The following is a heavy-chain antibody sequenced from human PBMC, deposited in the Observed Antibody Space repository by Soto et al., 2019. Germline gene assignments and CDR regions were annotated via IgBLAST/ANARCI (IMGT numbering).Heavy chain of an antibody. D-gene: IGHD3-22*01. Sequence: GGSLRLSCAASGFTFSSYAMSWVRQAPGKGLEWVSAISGSGGSTYYADSVKGRFTISRDNSKNTLYLQMNSLRAEDTAVYYCATEGSSGYYYRRYFDYWGQGTLVTVSS. J-gene: IGHJ4*02. CDR3: ATEGSSGYYYRRYFDY. V-gene: IGHV3-23*01. CDR1: GFTFSSYA. CDR2: ISGSGGST.